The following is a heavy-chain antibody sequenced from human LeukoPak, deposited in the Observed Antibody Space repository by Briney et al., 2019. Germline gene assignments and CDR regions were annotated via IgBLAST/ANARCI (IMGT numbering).Heavy chain of an antibody. D-gene: IGHD3-10*01. CDR1: GGSFSGYY. J-gene: IGHJ4*02. V-gene: IGHV4-34*01. CDR3: ARGGLQHYYGSGSHDY. CDR2: INHSGRT. Sequence: PSETLSLTCAVYGGSFSGYYWSWIRQPPGKGLEWIGEINHSGRTNYNPSLKGRATISVDTSKNHFSLKLSSVTAADTAVYYCARGGLQHYYGSGSHDYWGQGTLVTVSS.